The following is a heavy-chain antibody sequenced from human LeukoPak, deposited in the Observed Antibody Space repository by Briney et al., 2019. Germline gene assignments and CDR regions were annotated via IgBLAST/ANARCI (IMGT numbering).Heavy chain of an antibody. CDR3: ARARDYGDYGYYYGMDV. D-gene: IGHD4-17*01. Sequence: ASVRVSCKASGYTFTGYYMHWVRQAPGQGLEWMGWINPNSGCTNYAQKLQGRVTMTRDPSISTAYMELSRLRSDDTAVYYCARARDYGDYGYYYGMDVWGQGTTVTVSS. V-gene: IGHV1-2*02. CDR1: GYTFTGYY. J-gene: IGHJ6*02. CDR2: INPNSGCT.